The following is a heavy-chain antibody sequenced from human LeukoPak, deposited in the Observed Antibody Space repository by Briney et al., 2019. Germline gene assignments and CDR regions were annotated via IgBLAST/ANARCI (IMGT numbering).Heavy chain of an antibody. J-gene: IGHJ5*02. CDR1: GYTFTSYY. Sequence: ASVKVSCKASGYTFTSYYIHWVRQAPGQGLGWMGIINPSGGGSTYAQKFHARVTMTRDTSTSTVYMELSSLRSEDTAVYFCARWRGGSVWFDPWGQGTLVTVSS. CDR3: ARWRGGSVWFDP. V-gene: IGHV1-46*01. CDR2: INPSGGGS. D-gene: IGHD2-15*01.